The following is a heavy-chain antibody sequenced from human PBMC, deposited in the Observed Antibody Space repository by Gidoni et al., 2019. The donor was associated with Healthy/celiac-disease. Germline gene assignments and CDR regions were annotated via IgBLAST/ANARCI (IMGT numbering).Heavy chain of an antibody. CDR1: GFTFSSYA. J-gene: IGHJ3*02. D-gene: IGHD3-16*01. CDR3: ARSFGAHDAFDI. V-gene: IGHV3-64*02. CDR2: ISSNGGST. Sequence: EVQLVESGEGLVQPGGSLRLSCAASGFTFSSYAMHWVRQAPGKGLEYVSAISSNGGSTYYADSVTGRFTISRDNSKNTLYLQMGSLRAEDMAVYYCARSFGAHDAFDIWGQGTMVTVSS.